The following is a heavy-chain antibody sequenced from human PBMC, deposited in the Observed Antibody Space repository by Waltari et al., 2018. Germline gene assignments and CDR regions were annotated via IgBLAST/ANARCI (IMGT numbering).Heavy chain of an antibody. Sequence: EVQLVESGGGLVKPGGSLRLSCAASGFTFSSYSMNWVRQAPGKGLEWVSSISSSSSYIYYAESVKGRFTISRDNAKNSLYLQMNSLRAEDTAVYYCARFKGLVATIIWGQGTLVTVSS. V-gene: IGHV3-21*01. D-gene: IGHD5-12*01. CDR3: ARFKGLVATII. CDR2: ISSSSSYI. J-gene: IGHJ4*02. CDR1: GFTFSSYS.